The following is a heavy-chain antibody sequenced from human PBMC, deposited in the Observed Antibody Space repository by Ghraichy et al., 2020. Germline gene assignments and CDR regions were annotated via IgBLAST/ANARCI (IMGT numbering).Heavy chain of an antibody. D-gene: IGHD6-19*01. Sequence: GALRLSCAASGFTFGSYSMNWVRQAPGKGLEWVSSISSSSSYIYYADSVKGRFTISRDNAKNSLYLQMNSLRAEDTAVYYCARDQGSGGGFDYWGQGTLVTVSS. V-gene: IGHV3-21*01. CDR1: GFTFGSYS. J-gene: IGHJ4*02. CDR2: ISSSSSYI. CDR3: ARDQGSGGGFDY.